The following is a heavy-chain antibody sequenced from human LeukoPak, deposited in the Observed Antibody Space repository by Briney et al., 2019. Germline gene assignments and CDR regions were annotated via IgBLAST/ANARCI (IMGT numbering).Heavy chain of an antibody. Sequence: SETLSLTCTVSGGSISSGDYYWSWIRQPPGKGLEWIGYIYYSGSTYYNPSLKSRVTISVDTSKNQFPLKLSSVTAADTAVYYCARAAATLIDYWGQGTLVTVSS. CDR1: GGSISSGDYY. J-gene: IGHJ4*02. V-gene: IGHV4-30-4*01. CDR2: IYYSGST. CDR3: ARAAATLIDY. D-gene: IGHD2-15*01.